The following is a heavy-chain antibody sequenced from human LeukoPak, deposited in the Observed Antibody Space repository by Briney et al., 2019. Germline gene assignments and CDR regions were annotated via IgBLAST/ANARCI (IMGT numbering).Heavy chain of an antibody. V-gene: IGHV3-23*01. Sequence: GGSLRLSCAASGFTFSSYAMSWVRQAPGRGLEWVSAISGSGGSTYYADSVKGRFTISRDNSKNTLYLQMNSLRAEDTAVYYCAKDRGYSSGWPGLYFDYWAREPWSPSPQ. J-gene: IGHJ4*02. CDR1: GFTFSSYA. CDR3: AKDRGYSSGWPGLYFDY. D-gene: IGHD6-19*01. CDR2: ISGSGGST.